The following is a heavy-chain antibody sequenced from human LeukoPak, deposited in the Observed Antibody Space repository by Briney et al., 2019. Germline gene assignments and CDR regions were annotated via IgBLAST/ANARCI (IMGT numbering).Heavy chain of an antibody. D-gene: IGHD6-6*01. V-gene: IGHV1-2*02. CDR2: INPNSGGT. CDR1: GYTFTGYY. CDR3: AREGRSSAGLYDY. Sequence: ASVKVSCKASGYTFTGYYMHWVRQAPGQGLEWVGWINPNSGGTNYAQKFQGRVTMTRDTSISTAYMELSRLRSDDTAVYYCAREGRSSAGLYDYWGQGTLVTVSS. J-gene: IGHJ4*02.